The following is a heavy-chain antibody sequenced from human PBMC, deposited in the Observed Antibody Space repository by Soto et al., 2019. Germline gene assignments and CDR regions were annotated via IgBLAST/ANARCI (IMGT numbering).Heavy chain of an antibody. V-gene: IGHV4-39*01. CDR3: ARRSAVREIYYYGMDV. J-gene: IGHJ6*02. CDR2: IYYSGST. CDR1: GGSISSGGYY. D-gene: IGHD6-6*01. Sequence: SETLSLTCTVSGGSISSGGYYWVWIRQPPGKGLEWIGSIYYSGSTYYNPSLKSRVTISVDTSKNQFSLKLSSVTAADTAVYYCARRSAVREIYYYGMDVWGQGTTVTVSS.